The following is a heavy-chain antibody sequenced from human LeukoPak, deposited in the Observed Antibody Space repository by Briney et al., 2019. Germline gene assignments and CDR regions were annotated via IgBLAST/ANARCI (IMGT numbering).Heavy chain of an antibody. CDR2: ISSNGGST. J-gene: IGHJ1*01. CDR3: ARDQSSSWSRRYFQH. D-gene: IGHD6-13*01. V-gene: IGHV3-64*01. Sequence: GGSLRLSCAASGFTFSSYAMHCVRQAPGKGLEYVSAISSNGGSTYYANSVKGRFTISRDNSKNTLYLQMGSLRAEDMAVYYCARDQSSSWSRRYFQHWGQGTLVTVSS. CDR1: GFTFSSYA.